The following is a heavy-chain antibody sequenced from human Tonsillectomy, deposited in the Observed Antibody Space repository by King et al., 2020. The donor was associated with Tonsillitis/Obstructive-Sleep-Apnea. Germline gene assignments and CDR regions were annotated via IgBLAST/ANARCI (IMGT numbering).Heavy chain of an antibody. Sequence: VTLKESGPVLVKPPETLTLTCTVSGFSLSNARMGVSWIRQPPGKALEWLAHIFSSDEKSYSTSLKSRLTISMDTSKSQVVLTMTNMDPVDTATYYCARVSSSTVITRTVGSFDYWGQGTLVTVSS. D-gene: IGHD4-23*01. CDR1: GFSLSNARMG. J-gene: IGHJ4*02. CDR2: IFSSDEK. CDR3: ARVSSSTVITRTVGSFDY. V-gene: IGHV2-26*01.